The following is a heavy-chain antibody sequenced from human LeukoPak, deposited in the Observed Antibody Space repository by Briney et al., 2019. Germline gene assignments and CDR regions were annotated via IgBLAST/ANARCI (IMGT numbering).Heavy chain of an antibody. J-gene: IGHJ4*02. Sequence: PGGSLRLSCAASGFTFSSYAMSWVRQAQGRGLGWASVISGSGGSTYSADSVKGRFTISRDNSKNTLYLQMNSLRAEDTAVYFCAKSQDGGRLFHFDYWGQGTLVTVSS. CDR3: AKSQDGGRLFHFDY. D-gene: IGHD1-26*01. V-gene: IGHV3-23*01. CDR2: ISGSGGST. CDR1: GFTFSSYA.